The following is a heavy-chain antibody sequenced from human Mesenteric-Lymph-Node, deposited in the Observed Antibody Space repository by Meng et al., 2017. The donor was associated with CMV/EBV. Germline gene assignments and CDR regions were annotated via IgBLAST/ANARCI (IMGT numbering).Heavy chain of an antibody. J-gene: IGHJ5*02. CDR3: AKSRSTDIIIIPAVPMGS. Sequence: LSLTCAASGFTFSSYDMNWVRQAPGKGLEWVSYISSGSSTIYYADSVKGRFTISRDNAKNSLYLQMNSLRAEDTAVYYCAKSRSTDIIIIPAVPMGSWGQGTLVTVSS. D-gene: IGHD2-2*01. V-gene: IGHV3-48*03. CDR2: ISSGSSTI. CDR1: GFTFSSYD.